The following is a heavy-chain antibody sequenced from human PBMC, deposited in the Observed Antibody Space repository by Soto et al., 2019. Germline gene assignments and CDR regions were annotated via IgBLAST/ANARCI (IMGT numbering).Heavy chain of an antibody. V-gene: IGHV3-30-3*01. J-gene: IGHJ4*02. D-gene: IGHD6-13*01. CDR3: AREPDYSSSWYARWGTDY. CDR2: ISYDGSNK. CDR1: GFTFSSYA. Sequence: QVQLVESGGGVVQPGRSLRLSCAASGFTFSSYAMHWVRQAPGKGLEWVAVISYDGSNKYYADSVKGRFTISRDNSKNTLYLQMNSLRAEDTAVYYCAREPDYSSSWYARWGTDYWGQGTLVTVSS.